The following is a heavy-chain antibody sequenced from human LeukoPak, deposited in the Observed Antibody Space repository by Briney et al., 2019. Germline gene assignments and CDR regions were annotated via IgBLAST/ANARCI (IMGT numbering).Heavy chain of an antibody. CDR3: ASLYNWNDVPDY. D-gene: IGHD1-1*01. J-gene: IGHJ4*02. CDR1: AFTLGRYE. CDR2: MSSLGSTI. Sequence: AESLTLSCAVSAFTLGRYEMSWVRQVPRGWMEWVSYMSSLGSTIYYADSVKGRFTISRDNAKNSLYLQMNSLRAEDTAVYYCASLYNWNDVPDYWGQGTLVTVSS. V-gene: IGHV3-48*03.